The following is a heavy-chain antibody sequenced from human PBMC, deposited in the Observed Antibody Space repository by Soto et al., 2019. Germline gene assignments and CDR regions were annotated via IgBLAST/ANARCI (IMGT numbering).Heavy chain of an antibody. CDR3: ARVAYSYGPRYYYYYMDV. CDR1: GGSISSYY. D-gene: IGHD5-18*01. J-gene: IGHJ6*03. Sequence: SETLSLTCTVSGGSISSYYWSWIRQLPGKGLEWIGYIYYSGSTNYNPSLKSRVTISVDTSKNQFSLKLSSVTAADTAVYYCARVAYSYGPRYYYYYMDVWGKGTTVTVSS. V-gene: IGHV4-59*01. CDR2: IYYSGST.